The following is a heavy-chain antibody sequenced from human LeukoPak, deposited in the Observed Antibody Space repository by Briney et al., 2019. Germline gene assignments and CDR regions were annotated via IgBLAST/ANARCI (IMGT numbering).Heavy chain of an antibody. CDR1: GGSISSYY. J-gene: IGHJ4*02. D-gene: IGHD5-18*01. Sequence: PSETLSLTCTVSGGSISSYYWSWIRQPAGTGLEWIGRIYTSGSTNYKPSLKSRVTMSVDTSKNQFSLTLSSVTAADTAVYYCARLGYSSGYFDYWGQGTLVTVSS. V-gene: IGHV4-4*07. CDR3: ARLGYSSGYFDY. CDR2: IYTSGST.